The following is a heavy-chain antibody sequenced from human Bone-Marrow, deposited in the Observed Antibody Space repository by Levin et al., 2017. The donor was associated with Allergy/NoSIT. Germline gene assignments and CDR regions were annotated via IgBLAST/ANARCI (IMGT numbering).Heavy chain of an antibody. D-gene: IGHD1-26*01. Sequence: ASVKVSCKASGYTFTSYYMHWVRQAPGQGLEWMGIINPSGGSTSYAQKFQGRVTMTRDTSTSTVYMELSSLRSEDTAVYYCARVLGGSGSYYYFDYWGQGTLVTVSS. CDR1: GYTFTSYY. CDR2: INPSGGST. CDR3: ARVLGGSGSYYYFDY. J-gene: IGHJ4*02. V-gene: IGHV1-46*01.